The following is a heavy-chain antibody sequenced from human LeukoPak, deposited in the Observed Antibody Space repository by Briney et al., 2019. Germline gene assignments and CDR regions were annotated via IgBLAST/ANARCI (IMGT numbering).Heavy chain of an antibody. CDR3: AKTPPTKRYCSSTSCYRGYYYYYMDV. J-gene: IGHJ6*03. Sequence: PGGSLRLSCAASGFTFSSYAMSWVRQAPGKGLEWVSAISGSGGSTYYADSVKGRFTISRDNSKNTLYLQMNSLRAEDTAVYYCAKTPPTKRYCSSTSCYRGYYYYYMDVWGKGTTVTVSS. CDR1: GFTFSSYA. V-gene: IGHV3-23*01. D-gene: IGHD2-2*01. CDR2: ISGSGGST.